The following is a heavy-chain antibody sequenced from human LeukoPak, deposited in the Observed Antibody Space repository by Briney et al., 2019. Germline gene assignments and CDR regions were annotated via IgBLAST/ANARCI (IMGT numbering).Heavy chain of an antibody. V-gene: IGHV3-23*01. J-gene: IGHJ4*02. D-gene: IGHD4-11*01. CDR2: ISGRGGST. Sequence: TISGRGGSTYYADSVKGRFTISRDNSKNTLYLQMNSLKTEDTAVYYCTTETSTRGFDYWGQGTLVTVSS. CDR3: TTETSTRGFDY.